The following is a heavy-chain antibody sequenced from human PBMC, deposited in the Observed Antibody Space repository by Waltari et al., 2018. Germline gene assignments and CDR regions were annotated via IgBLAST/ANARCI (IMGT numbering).Heavy chain of an antibody. CDR1: GDSIAGYF. Sequence: QVQLRESGPRLVKPSETLSLPCSVSGDSIAGYFWAWIQPPPGKGRQFIGYIYDVGTTRYNPSLARRVAMSVDTSKNHFSLRLTYMTAADTAFYYWARGRGGSGSQPLSWFDPWGPGTLVTVSS. V-gene: IGHV4-59*01. J-gene: IGHJ5*02. D-gene: IGHD3-10*01. CDR2: IYDVGTT. CDR3: ARGRGGSGSQPLSWFDP.